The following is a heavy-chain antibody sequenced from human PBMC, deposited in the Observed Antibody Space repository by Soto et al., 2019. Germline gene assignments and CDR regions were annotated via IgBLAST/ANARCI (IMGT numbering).Heavy chain of an antibody. CDR2: ISGSGDRT. Sequence: EVQLLESGGGLVQPGGSLRLSCAASGITISNYPMSWVRQAPGKGLDWVSGISGSGDRTYYADSAKGRFTISKDFSKXXXXXXXXXXXXXXXXXXXXXXXXXXXXXXEPHWGQGTLVTVSS. J-gene: IGHJ4*02. CDR3: XXXXXXXXXXEPH. V-gene: IGHV3-23*01. CDR1: GITISNYP.